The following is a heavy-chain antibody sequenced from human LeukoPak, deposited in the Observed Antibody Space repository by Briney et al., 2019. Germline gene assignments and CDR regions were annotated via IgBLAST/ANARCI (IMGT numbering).Heavy chain of an antibody. J-gene: IGHJ4*02. V-gene: IGHV1-69*13. CDR2: IIPIFGTA. CDR3: ASGPGTTVVPYFDY. CDR1: GYTFTSYD. D-gene: IGHD4-23*01. Sequence: ASVKVSCKASGYTFTSYDINWVRQAPGQGLEWMGGIIPIFGTANYAQKFQGRVTITADESTSTAYMELSSLRSEDTAVYYCASGPGTTVVPYFDYWGQGTLVTVSS.